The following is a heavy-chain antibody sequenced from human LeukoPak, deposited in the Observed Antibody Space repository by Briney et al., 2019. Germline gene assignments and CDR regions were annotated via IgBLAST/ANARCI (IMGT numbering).Heavy chain of an antibody. J-gene: IGHJ5*02. V-gene: IGHV3-9*01. CDR1: GFTFDHYP. CDR3: AKGAGRVNWFDP. D-gene: IGHD6-13*01. Sequence: GVSLRLSCAASGFTFDHYPMHWVRQAPGKGLEWVSGISWNSGSIGYADSVKGRFTISRDNAKNSLYLQMNSLRAEDTALYYCAKGAGRVNWFDPWGQGTLVTVSS. CDR2: ISWNSGSI.